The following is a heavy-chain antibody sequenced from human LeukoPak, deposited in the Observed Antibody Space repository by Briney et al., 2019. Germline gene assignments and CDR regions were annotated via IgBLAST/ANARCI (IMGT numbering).Heavy chain of an antibody. CDR3: ARVTTDILTGLNWFDP. CDR2: MNPNSGNT. D-gene: IGHD3-9*01. CDR1: GYTFTSYD. V-gene: IGHV1-8*01. Sequence: GASVKASCKASGYTFTSYDINWVRQATGQGLEWMGWMNPNSGNTGYAQKFQGRVTMTRDTSISTAYMELSSLRSEDTAVYYCARVTTDILTGLNWFDPWGQGTLVTVSS. J-gene: IGHJ5*02.